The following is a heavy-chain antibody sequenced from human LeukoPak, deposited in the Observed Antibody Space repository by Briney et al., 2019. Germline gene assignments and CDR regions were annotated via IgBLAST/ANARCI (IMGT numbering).Heavy chain of an antibody. Sequence: GASVKVSCKASGYTFTSYGISWVRQAPGQGLEWMGWISAYNGNTNYAQKLQGRVTMTTDTSTSTAYMELRSLRSDDTAVYYCARIPGGSGWHLHKGRNGRFDYWGQGTLVTVSS. D-gene: IGHD6-19*01. J-gene: IGHJ4*02. V-gene: IGHV1-18*01. CDR2: ISAYNGNT. CDR3: ARIPGGSGWHLHKGRNGRFDY. CDR1: GYTFTSYG.